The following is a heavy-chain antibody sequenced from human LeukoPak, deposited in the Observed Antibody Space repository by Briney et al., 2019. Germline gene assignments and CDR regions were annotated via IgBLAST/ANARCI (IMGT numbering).Heavy chain of an antibody. CDR1: GFTFSTYG. V-gene: IGHV3-30*03. CDR2: ISYDGREK. D-gene: IGHD6-19*01. Sequence: SGGSLRLSCLASGFTFSTYGMHWVRQGPGKGLEWVAIISYDGREKYYAESVKGRLTVSRDSSKNTLYLQMNNLRVEDTAVYFCARGSYSSAWYDFLDFWGQGALVTVSS. J-gene: IGHJ4*02. CDR3: ARGSYSSAWYDFLDF.